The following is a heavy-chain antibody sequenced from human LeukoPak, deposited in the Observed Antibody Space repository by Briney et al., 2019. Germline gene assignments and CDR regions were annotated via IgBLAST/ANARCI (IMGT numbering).Heavy chain of an antibody. CDR1: GFTFSRHG. J-gene: IGHJ4*02. D-gene: IGHD3-3*01. CDR3: ASPPFNYDFWSGYYGN. V-gene: IGHV3-30*03. CDR2: IGDTGRAK. Sequence: GGSLRLSCAASGFTFSRHGMHWVRQAPGKGLEWVAVIGDTGRAKYYADSVEGRFTASRDNFKNTLYLEMNSLRSDDTAVYYCASPPFNYDFWSGYYGNWGQGTLVTVSS.